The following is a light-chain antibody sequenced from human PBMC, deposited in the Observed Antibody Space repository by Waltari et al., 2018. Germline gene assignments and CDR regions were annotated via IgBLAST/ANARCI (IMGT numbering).Light chain of an antibody. CDR1: QGVGSN. CDR3: QQYNNWPGT. CDR2: PAS. V-gene: IGKV3-15*01. Sequence: CRASQGVGSNLAWYQHKPGQSPRLLIYPASTTAAGIPARFSGSGSGTEFTLTISSLQSEDFAIYYCQQYNNWPGTFGQGTRVEIK. J-gene: IGKJ1*01.